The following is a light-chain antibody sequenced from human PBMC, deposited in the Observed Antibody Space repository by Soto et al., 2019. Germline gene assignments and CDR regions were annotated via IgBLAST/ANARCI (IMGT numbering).Light chain of an antibody. CDR3: GSYTTSTARFV. V-gene: IGLV2-18*02. Sequence: QSVLTQPPSVSGSPGQSVTIPCTGTSSDVGNYDRVSWYHQAPGTAPKLMIYEVSNRPSGAPDRFSGSKSGNTASLSISGLQAEDEGDNSCGSYTTSTARFVFGTGTKVNV. CDR1: SSDVGNYDR. CDR2: EVS. J-gene: IGLJ1*01.